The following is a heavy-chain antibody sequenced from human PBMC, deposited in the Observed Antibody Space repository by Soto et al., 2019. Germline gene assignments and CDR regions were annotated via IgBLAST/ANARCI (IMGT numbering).Heavy chain of an antibody. CDR1: GGSISSGGYY. V-gene: IGHV4-31*03. Sequence: VQLQESGPGLVKPSQTLSLTCTVSGGSISSGGYYWSWIRQHPGKGLEWIGYIYYSGSTYYNTSLKSRVTISVDTSKNQFSLKLSSVTAADTAVYYWARDGGSDYHDSSGYYFYYYGMDVWGQGTTVTVSS. CDR2: IYYSGST. D-gene: IGHD3-22*01. CDR3: ARDGGSDYHDSSGYYFYYYGMDV. J-gene: IGHJ6*02.